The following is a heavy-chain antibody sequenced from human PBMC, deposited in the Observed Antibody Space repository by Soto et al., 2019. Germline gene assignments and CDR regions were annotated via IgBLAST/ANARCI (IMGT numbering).Heavy chain of an antibody. CDR1: GESISSCAYS. D-gene: IGHD2-15*01. CDR3: ARDAAWRGLDV. Sequence: SETLSLTCTVSGESISSCAYSWSWIRQPPGKGLEWIASIYHSGNTYYNPSINRRVTKTVDTFKNQFVLTLTSVTSADATAYFCARDAAWRGLDVWGQGTTVTVSS. CDR2: IYHSGNT. J-gene: IGHJ6*02. V-gene: IGHV4-30-2*01.